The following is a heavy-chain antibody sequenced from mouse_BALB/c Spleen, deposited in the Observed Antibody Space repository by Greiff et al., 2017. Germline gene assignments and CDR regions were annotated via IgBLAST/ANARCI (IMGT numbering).Heavy chain of an antibody. CDR2: ISSGGGST. Sequence: DVHLVESGGGLVKPGGSLKLSCAASGFAFRSYDMSWVRQTPAKRLEWVAYISSGGGSTYYPDTVKGRFTISRDNAKNTLYLQMSSLKSEDTAMYYWARPRYDYDLYYFDDWGQGTTLTVSS. V-gene: IGHV5-12-1*01. CDR3: ARPRYDYDLYYFDD. D-gene: IGHD2-4*01. J-gene: IGHJ2*01. CDR1: GFAFRSYD.